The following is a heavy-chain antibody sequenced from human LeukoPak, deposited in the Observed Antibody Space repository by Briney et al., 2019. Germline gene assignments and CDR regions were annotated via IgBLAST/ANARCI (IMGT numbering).Heavy chain of an antibody. Sequence: PGRSLRLSCAASGFTFSSYAMHWVRQAPGKGLEWVAVISYDGSNKYYADSVKGRFTISRDNSKSTLYLQMNSLRAEDTAVYYCAREVIFCSGGSCLKDYWGQGTLVTVSS. J-gene: IGHJ4*02. CDR3: AREVIFCSGGSCLKDY. CDR1: GFTFSSYA. V-gene: IGHV3-30-3*01. D-gene: IGHD2-15*01. CDR2: ISYDGSNK.